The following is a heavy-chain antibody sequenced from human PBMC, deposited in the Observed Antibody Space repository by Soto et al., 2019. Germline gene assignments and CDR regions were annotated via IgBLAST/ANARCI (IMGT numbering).Heavy chain of an antibody. Sequence: SVKVSCKASGGTFSSTHAINWVRQAPGQGLEWMGGIVPVFDTANYAQKFQGRVTITADKSTSTAYMELTGLTSDDTAVYFCAKTQFTILSKLYYPRSMDVRGQG. D-gene: IGHD2-2*02. J-gene: IGHJ6*02. CDR1: GGTFSSTHA. V-gene: IGHV1-69*06. CDR3: AKTQFTILSKLYYPRSMDV. CDR2: IVPVFDTA.